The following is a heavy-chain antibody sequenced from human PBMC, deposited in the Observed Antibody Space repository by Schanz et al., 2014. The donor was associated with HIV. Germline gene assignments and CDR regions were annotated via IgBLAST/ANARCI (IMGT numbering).Heavy chain of an antibody. CDR3: TINQYQLLPFDY. J-gene: IGHJ4*02. CDR1: GYIFIDYY. D-gene: IGHD1-1*01. Sequence: QVQLVQSGPEVRKPGASVKVSCKASGYIFIDYYIHWVRQAPGQGPEWMGYIKPNSGDPFYAQKFRGRVTMTRDTSMSTASVELTRLRSDDTAVYFCTINQYQLLPFDYWGQGTLVSVSS. CDR2: IKPNSGDP. V-gene: IGHV1-2*02.